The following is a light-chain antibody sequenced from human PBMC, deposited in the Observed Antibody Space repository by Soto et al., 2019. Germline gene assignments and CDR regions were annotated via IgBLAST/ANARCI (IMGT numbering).Light chain of an antibody. Sequence: QSVLTQPPSVSGAPGQRVTICCTGSSSNIGAGYDVHWYQQLPGTAPKLLIYGNSNRPSGVPDRFSGSKSGTSASLAITGLQAEDEADYYCQSYDCSLSGYVFGTGTKVTVL. J-gene: IGLJ1*01. V-gene: IGLV1-40*01. CDR1: SSNIGAGYD. CDR3: QSYDCSLSGYV. CDR2: GNS.